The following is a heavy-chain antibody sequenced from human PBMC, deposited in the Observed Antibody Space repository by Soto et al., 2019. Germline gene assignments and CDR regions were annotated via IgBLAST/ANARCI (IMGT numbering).Heavy chain of an antibody. Sequence: ASVKVSCKASGYIFVNYGITWVRQAPGQGLEWMGWISGYNGNTNHAQKFQGRVTMTTDTSTSTAYMELRSLGFDDTAVYYCARDEVPAANWLDPWGQGTLVTVSS. D-gene: IGHD2-2*01. CDR2: ISGYNGNT. CDR1: GYIFVNYG. J-gene: IGHJ5*02. V-gene: IGHV1-18*01. CDR3: ARDEVPAANWLDP.